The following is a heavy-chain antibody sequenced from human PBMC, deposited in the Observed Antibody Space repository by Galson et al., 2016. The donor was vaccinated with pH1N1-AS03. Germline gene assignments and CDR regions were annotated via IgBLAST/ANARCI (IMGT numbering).Heavy chain of an antibody. CDR3: ASHGDYFAGRDY. J-gene: IGHJ4*02. Sequence: SETLSLTCGVYGGSFGGYSWSWIRQPPGKGLEWIGEINHSGSTNYNPSLKSRVTISRDTSKKQFSLNLSSVTAADTAVYYCASHGDYFAGRDYWGQGTLVTVSS. CDR2: INHSGST. CDR1: GGSFGGYS. D-gene: IGHD4-17*01. V-gene: IGHV4-34*01.